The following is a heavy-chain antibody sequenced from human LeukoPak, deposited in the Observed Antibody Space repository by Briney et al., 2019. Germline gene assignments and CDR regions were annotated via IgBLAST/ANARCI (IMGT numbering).Heavy chain of an antibody. CDR3: AKHSGSYYVWDY. D-gene: IGHD1-26*01. CDR1: GYTFTSYY. J-gene: IGHJ4*02. V-gene: IGHV1-69*06. Sequence: ASVKVSCKASGYTFTSYYMHWVRQAPGQGLEWMGGIIPIFGTANYAQKFQGRVTITADKSTSTAYMELSSLRSEDTAVYYCAKHSGSYYVWDYWGQGTLVTVSS. CDR2: IIPIFGTA.